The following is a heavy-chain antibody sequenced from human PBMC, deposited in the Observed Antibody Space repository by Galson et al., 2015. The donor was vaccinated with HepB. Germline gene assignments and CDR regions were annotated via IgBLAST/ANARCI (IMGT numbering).Heavy chain of an antibody. CDR1: GFTFSSYA. J-gene: IGHJ4*02. D-gene: IGHD5-24*01. Sequence: SLRLSCAASGFTFSSYAMSWVRQAPGKGLEWVSTISASGGTTYYADSVKGRFTISRDNSKNTLYLQMDSLRAEDTAVYYCANGGWLQDFDYWGQGTLVTVSS. CDR3: ANGGWLQDFDY. CDR2: ISASGGTT. V-gene: IGHV3-23*01.